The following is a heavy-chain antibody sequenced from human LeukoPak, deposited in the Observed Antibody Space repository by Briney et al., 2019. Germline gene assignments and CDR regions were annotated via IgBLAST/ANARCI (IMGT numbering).Heavy chain of an antibody. Sequence: PSETLSLTCAVSGDSVSSDGYYWTWIRQHPGKGLEWIGYISNSGTTSYNPSLKSRVSISVDTSNNHFSLRLTSVTAADTAVYYCARDVVVTSSPDAFDIWGQGTLVTVSS. D-gene: IGHD2-21*02. V-gene: IGHV4-31*11. CDR2: ISNSGTT. J-gene: IGHJ3*02. CDR3: ARDVVVTSSPDAFDI. CDR1: GDSVSSDGYY.